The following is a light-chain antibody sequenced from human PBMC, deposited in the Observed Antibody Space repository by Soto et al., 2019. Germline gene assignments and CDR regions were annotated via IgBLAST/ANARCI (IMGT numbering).Light chain of an antibody. Sequence: QSALTQPPSASGSPGQSVTISCTGTGSDVGAYNFVSWYQHHPGKAPQALIYEVYKRPSGVPDRFSGSKSGNTASLTVSGLQTEDEADYYCSSYAGSNNLVVFGGGTQLTGL. V-gene: IGLV2-8*01. J-gene: IGLJ2*01. CDR1: GSDVGAYNF. CDR2: EVY. CDR3: SSYAGSNNLVV.